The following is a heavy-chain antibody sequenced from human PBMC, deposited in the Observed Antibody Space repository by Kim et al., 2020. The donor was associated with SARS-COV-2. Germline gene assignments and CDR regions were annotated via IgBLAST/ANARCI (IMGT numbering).Heavy chain of an antibody. V-gene: IGHV3-23*01. D-gene: IGHD1-1*01. J-gene: IGHJ5*02. CDR1: GFTFSNYA. CDR2: IGRDARVT. CDR3: AKHRLETTDRGRYFDP. Sequence: GGSLRLSCVASGFTFSNYAVNWVRQAPGKGLEWVSSIGRDARVTYYAESVKGRFTISRDNSKNTVYLEMHGLRADDTAVYYCAKHRLETTDRGRYFDPWAQGTLVTVSS.